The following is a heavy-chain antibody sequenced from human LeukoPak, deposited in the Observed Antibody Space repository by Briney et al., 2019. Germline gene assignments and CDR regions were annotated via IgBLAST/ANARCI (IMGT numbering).Heavy chain of an antibody. J-gene: IGHJ4*02. V-gene: IGHV3-74*01. D-gene: IGHD4/OR15-4a*01. CDR3: ARRAGAYSHSYDY. Sequence: GGSLRLSCAASGFTFSSYWMHWVRQAPGKGLVWVSRINSDGSSTSYADSVKGRFTISRDNSKNTLYLQMNSLRAEDTAVYYCARRAGAYSHSYDYWGQGTLVTVSS. CDR2: INSDGSST. CDR1: GFTFSSYW.